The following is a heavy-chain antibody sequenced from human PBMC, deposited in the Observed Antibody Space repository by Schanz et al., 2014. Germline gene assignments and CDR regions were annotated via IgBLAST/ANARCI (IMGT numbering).Heavy chain of an antibody. Sequence: QVQVVQSGAEVKKPGASVKVSCKASGYTFTDYGVIWVRQAPGQGLEWMGWINGYNGHTLYAQKFQGRVTMTTDTSTSTSYMELTSLRFDDTAVYYCARAKRFGDMDVWGQGTTVTVSS. CDR2: INGYNGHT. V-gene: IGHV1-18*01. J-gene: IGHJ6*02. CDR1: GYTFTDYG. CDR3: ARAKRFGDMDV. D-gene: IGHD3-10*01.